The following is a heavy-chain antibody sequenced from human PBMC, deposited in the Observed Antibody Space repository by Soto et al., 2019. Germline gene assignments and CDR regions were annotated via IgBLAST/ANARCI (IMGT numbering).Heavy chain of an antibody. J-gene: IGHJ6*02. CDR3: ASSSSWDWAVYFYAMDV. D-gene: IGHD6-13*01. V-gene: IGHV1-3*01. CDR2: INAAKGNI. CDR1: GYTFTRFA. Sequence: GASVKVSCKASGYTFTRFAIHLLRQAPGQRLEWMGWINAAKGNIKYSQKFQDRVTFITDTSASTIYMELSSLRSEDTAVYYCASSSSWDWAVYFYAMDVWGQGTTVTVSS.